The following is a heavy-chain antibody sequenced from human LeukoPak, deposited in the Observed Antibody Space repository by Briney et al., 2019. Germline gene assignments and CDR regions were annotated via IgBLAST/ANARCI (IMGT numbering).Heavy chain of an antibody. CDR1: GFTFSKAW. CDR2: IKTKTDGGTT. Sequence: PGGSLRLSCAASGFTFSKAWMSWVRQAPGKGLEWVGRIKTKTDGGTTDYAAPVKGRFTISRDDSKNTLYLQMNSLKTEDTAVFYCTTDAATIAAAGTGPYWGQGTLVTVSS. J-gene: IGHJ4*02. CDR3: TTDAATIAAAGTGPY. D-gene: IGHD6-13*01. V-gene: IGHV3-15*01.